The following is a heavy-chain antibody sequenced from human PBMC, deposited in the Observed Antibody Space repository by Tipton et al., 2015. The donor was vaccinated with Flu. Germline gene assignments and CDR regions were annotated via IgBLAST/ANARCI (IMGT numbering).Heavy chain of an antibody. CDR2: MYKGGST. J-gene: IGHJ6*02. CDR1: GFSVNHNY. Sequence: VQLVQSGGGVIQPGGSLRLSCAASGFSVNHNYLHWFRRAPGKGLEWLSVMYKGGSTFYTDSVKGRFTISRDTSKNTLFLQMNSLRVDGTAVYYCAGVTGASTAYGMDVWGQGTTVTVSS. D-gene: IGHD2-2*01. CDR3: AGVTGASTAYGMDV. V-gene: IGHV3-53*01.